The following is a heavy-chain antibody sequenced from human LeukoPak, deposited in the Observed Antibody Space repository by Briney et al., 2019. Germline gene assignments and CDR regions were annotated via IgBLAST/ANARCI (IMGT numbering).Heavy chain of an antibody. CDR2: ISWNSGSI. Sequence: GGSLRLSCAASGFTFDDYAMHWVRHAPGKGLEWVSGISWNSGSIGYADSVKGRFTISRDNAKNSLYLQMNSLRAEDTALYYCAKDTRWLGFDYWGQGTLVTVSS. CDR3: AKDTRWLGFDY. CDR1: GFTFDDYA. V-gene: IGHV3-9*01. J-gene: IGHJ4*02. D-gene: IGHD6-19*01.